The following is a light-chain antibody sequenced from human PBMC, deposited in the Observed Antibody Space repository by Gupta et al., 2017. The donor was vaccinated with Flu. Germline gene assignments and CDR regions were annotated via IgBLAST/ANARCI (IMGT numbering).Light chain of an antibody. V-gene: IGKV3-20*01. CDR1: QSVASY. CDR2: GAS. Sequence: ELVLTQSPGTLSLSPGEGATRSCRASQSVASYLAWYQQKTGQAPRLIIYGASSSAMGITDRFSGSGEGKDFSHTSSRREDEDCAGYYVHDDSTSNTFGQGTKVEIK. J-gene: IGKJ2*01. CDR3: HDDSTSNT.